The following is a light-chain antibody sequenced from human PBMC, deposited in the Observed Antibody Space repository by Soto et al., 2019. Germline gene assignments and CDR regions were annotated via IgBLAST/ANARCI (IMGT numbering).Light chain of an antibody. V-gene: IGKV3-11*01. CDR1: QSVSSY. CDR2: DAS. CDR3: QQRGNWPRT. J-gene: IGKJ1*01. Sequence: EIVLTQSPATLSVSPGERATLSCRASQSVSSYLAWYQQKLGQAPRLLIYDASKRATGIPARFSGSGSGTDFTLTISNLEPEDFAVYYCQQRGNWPRTFGQGTKVEIK.